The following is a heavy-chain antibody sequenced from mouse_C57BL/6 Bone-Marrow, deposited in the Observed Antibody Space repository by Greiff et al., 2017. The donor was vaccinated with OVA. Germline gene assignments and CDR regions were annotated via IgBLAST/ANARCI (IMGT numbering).Heavy chain of an antibody. Sequence: VQLQQSGPELVKPGASVKISCKASGYTFTDYYMNWVKQSHGKSLEWIGDINPNNGGTSYNQKFKGKATLTVDKSSSTAYMELRSLTSEDSAVYYCARYRWAMDYWGQGTSVTVSS. J-gene: IGHJ4*01. CDR2: INPNNGGT. CDR3: ARYRWAMDY. V-gene: IGHV1-26*01. CDR1: GYTFTDYY.